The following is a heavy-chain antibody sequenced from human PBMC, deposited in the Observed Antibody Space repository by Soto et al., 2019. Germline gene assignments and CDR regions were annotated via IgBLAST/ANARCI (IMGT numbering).Heavy chain of an antibody. CDR3: AREYTYGSNFFDC. Sequence: SETLSLTCTVSGGSISSSAYYWSWIRQHPGKGLEWIGYISHSGSTYYNPSLKSRVIISVDTSKNQFSLSLASVTAADTAVYYCAREYTYGSNFFDCWGQGALVTVSS. CDR2: ISHSGST. CDR1: GGSISSSAYY. V-gene: IGHV4-31*03. J-gene: IGHJ4*02. D-gene: IGHD5-18*01.